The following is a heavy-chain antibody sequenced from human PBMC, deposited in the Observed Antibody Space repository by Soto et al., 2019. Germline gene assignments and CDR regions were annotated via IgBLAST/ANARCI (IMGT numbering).Heavy chain of an antibody. CDR2: VFYNEII. V-gene: IGHV4-59*01. CDR1: GVSISSYY. Sequence: SETLSLTCAVSGVSISSYYWSWIRQPPGKGLEWIGYVFYNEIINYSPSLKGRVTMSMEMSTNHFSLELRSVTAADTAVYFCARVGEGGSSSTHQDYWGEGALVTVSS. D-gene: IGHD6-6*01. CDR3: ARVGEGGSSSTHQDY. J-gene: IGHJ4*02.